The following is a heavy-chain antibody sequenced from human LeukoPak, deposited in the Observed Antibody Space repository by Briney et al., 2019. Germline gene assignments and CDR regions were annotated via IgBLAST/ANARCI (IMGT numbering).Heavy chain of an antibody. J-gene: IGHJ4*02. D-gene: IGHD1-7*01. CDR2: IIPIFGTA. CDR3: ARTKLGLFDY. Sequence: ASVKVSCKASGGTFSSYAISWVRQAPGQGLEWMGGIIPIFGTANYAQKFQGRVTISADESTSTAYMELSSLRSEDTAVYYCARTKLGLFDYWGQGTLVTVSS. CDR1: GGTFSSYA. V-gene: IGHV1-69*13.